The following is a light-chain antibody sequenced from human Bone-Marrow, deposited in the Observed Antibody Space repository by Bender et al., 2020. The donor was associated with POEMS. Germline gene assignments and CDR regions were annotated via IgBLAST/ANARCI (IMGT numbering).Light chain of an antibody. CDR1: SSNIGTNP. CDR2: INN. V-gene: IGLV1-44*01. J-gene: IGLJ3*02. CDR3: AAWEDSLNGWV. Sequence: QSVLTQTPSASGTPGQRVNISCSGSSSNIGTNPVNWYQQLPGTAPKLLIYINNQRPSGVPDRFSGSKSGTSASLAISGLQSEDEADYYCAAWEDSLNGWVFGGGTKLTVL.